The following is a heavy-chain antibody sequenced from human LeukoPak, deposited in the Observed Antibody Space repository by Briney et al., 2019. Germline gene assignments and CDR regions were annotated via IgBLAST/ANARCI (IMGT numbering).Heavy chain of an antibody. CDR2: INPNSGGT. D-gene: IGHD3-3*01. CDR1: GYTLTGYY. Sequence: ASVKVSCKASGYTLTGYYMHWVRQAPGQGLEGRGGINPNSGGTNYAQKFQGRVTMTRDTSISTASMELSRPRSDDTAVYYRARDYYEFWSGYDYWGQGTLVTVSS. J-gene: IGHJ4*02. V-gene: IGHV1-2*02. CDR3: ARDYYEFWSGYDY.